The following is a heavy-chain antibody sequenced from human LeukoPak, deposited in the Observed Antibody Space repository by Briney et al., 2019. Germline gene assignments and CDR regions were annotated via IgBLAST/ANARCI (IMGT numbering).Heavy chain of an antibody. CDR1: GGSISSYY. CDR3: ARRTSGYSHFDY. CDR2: IYTSGST. Sequence: SETLSLTCTVSGGSISSYYWSWIRQPPGKGLEWIGYIYTSGSTNYNPSLKSRVTISVDTSKNQFSLKLSSVTAADTAVYYCARRTSGYSHFDYWGQGTLVTVSS. V-gene: IGHV4-4*09. J-gene: IGHJ4*02. D-gene: IGHD3-22*01.